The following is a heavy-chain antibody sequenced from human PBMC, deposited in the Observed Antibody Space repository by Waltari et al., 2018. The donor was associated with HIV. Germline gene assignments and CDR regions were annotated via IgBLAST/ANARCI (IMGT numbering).Heavy chain of an antibody. Sequence: QLQLQESGPGLVKPSETLSLTCTVSGGSLSSSPSYWGWIRQPPGKGLEWIGSIYYSGSTYSNPSLKSRVTISVDTSKNQFSLKLSSVTAADTAVYYCASRGGTVTTRRFDPWGQGTLVTVSS. V-gene: IGHV4-39*01. CDR3: ASRGGTVTTRRFDP. CDR2: IYYSGST. D-gene: IGHD4-17*01. CDR1: GGSLSSSPSY. J-gene: IGHJ5*02.